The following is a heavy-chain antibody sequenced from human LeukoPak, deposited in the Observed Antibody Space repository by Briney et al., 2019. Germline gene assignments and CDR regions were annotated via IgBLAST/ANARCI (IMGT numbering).Heavy chain of an antibody. CDR1: GGSISRYY. CDR2: IYYSGTS. CDR3: ARRAGYCSSTSCYKADYYMDV. D-gene: IGHD2-2*02. V-gene: IGHV4-59*01. Sequence: SETLSLTCTVSGGSISRYYWSWIRQPPGKGLEWIGYIYYSGTSNHNPSLKSRVTISVDTSKNQFSLKLSSVTAADTAVYYCARRAGYCSSTSCYKADYYMDVWGKGTTVTVSS. J-gene: IGHJ6*03.